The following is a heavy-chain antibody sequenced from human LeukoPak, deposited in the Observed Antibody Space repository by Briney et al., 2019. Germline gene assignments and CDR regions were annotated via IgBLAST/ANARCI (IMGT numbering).Heavy chain of an antibody. D-gene: IGHD3-22*01. Sequence: PGGSLGLSCAASGFTLSNAWMSWVRQAPGKGLEWVGRIKSKTDGGTTDYAAPVEGRFTISRDDSKNTLHLQMNSLKTEDTAVYYCTTLTMIVVHNDYWGQGTLVTVSS. CDR2: IKSKTDGGTT. CDR1: GFTLSNAW. V-gene: IGHV3-15*01. CDR3: TTLTMIVVHNDY. J-gene: IGHJ4*02.